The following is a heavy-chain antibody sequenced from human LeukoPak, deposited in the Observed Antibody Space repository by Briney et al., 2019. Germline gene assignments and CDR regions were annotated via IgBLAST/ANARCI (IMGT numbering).Heavy chain of an antibody. CDR3: ARALSWTTDSYYYMDV. CDR1: GYTFTSYD. J-gene: IGHJ6*03. Sequence: ASVKVSCKASGYTFTSYDINWVRQAPGQGLEWMGWMNPNSGNTGYAQKFQGRVTMTKNTSITTAYMELSSLRSEDTAVYYCARALSWTTDSYYYMDVWGKGTTATVS. V-gene: IGHV1-8*01. D-gene: IGHD3/OR15-3a*01. CDR2: MNPNSGNT.